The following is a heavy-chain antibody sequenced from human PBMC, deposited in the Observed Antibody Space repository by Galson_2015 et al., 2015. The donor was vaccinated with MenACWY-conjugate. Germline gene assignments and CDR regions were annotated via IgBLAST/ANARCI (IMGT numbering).Heavy chain of an antibody. D-gene: IGHD1-26*01. CDR1: GFTFSSYA. Sequence: SLRLSWAASGFTFSSYAMSWVRQAPGKGLEWVSAISGSGGSTYYADSVKGRFTISRDNSKNTLYLQMNSLRAEDKAVYYCAKYEWELPDWFDPWGQGTLVTVSS. CDR3: AKYEWELPDWFDP. J-gene: IGHJ5*02. CDR2: ISGSGGST. V-gene: IGHV3-23*01.